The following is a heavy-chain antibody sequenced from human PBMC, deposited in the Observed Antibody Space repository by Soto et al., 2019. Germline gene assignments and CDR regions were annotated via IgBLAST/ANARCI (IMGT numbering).Heavy chain of an antibody. CDR1: GFSFTGYY. CDR3: ARDAAPPSATAMVEFDY. CDR2: INAHSGGT. Sequence: ASVKVSCKASGFSFTGYYIHWLRQAPGQGLEWMGWINAHSGGTEYAQKFQGRVTLTRDTSIATAYLTLTSLTSDDTALYYCARDAAPPSATAMVEFDYWGQGTLVTVSS. J-gene: IGHJ4*02. D-gene: IGHD5-18*01. V-gene: IGHV1-2*02.